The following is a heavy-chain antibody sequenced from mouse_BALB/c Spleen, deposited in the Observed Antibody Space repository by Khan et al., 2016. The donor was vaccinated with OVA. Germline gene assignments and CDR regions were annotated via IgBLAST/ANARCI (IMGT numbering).Heavy chain of an antibody. J-gene: IGHJ3*01. D-gene: IGHD2-2*01. V-gene: IGHV1-69*02. CDR3: TIYGYDAWFAY. CDR1: GYTFTSYW. Sequence: QVQLQQPGAELVRPGASVKLSCKASGYTFTSYWINWVKQRPGQGLEWIGNIYPSDSYTNYNQKFKDKATLTVDKSSSTAYMQHSSPTSEDSAVYYCTIYGYDAWFAYWGQGTLVTVSA. CDR2: IYPSDSYT.